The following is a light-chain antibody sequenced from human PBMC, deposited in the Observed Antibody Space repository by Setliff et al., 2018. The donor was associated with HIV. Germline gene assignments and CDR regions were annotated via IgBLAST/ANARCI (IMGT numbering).Light chain of an antibody. Sequence: SYELTQPPSVSVAPGKTARITCGGNNIGSKSVHWHQQKPGQAPVLVIYYDSDRPSGIPEQFSGSNSGNTATLTISRVEAGDEADYYCQVWDSSSDHYVFGTGTKVTVL. CDR1: NIGSKS. CDR3: QVWDSSSDHYV. CDR2: YDS. J-gene: IGLJ1*01. V-gene: IGLV3-21*04.